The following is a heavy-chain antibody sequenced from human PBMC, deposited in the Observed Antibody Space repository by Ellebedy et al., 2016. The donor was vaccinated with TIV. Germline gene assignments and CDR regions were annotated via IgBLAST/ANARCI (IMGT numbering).Heavy chain of an antibody. CDR2: AKNKANSYTT. CDR1: GFTFSDRY. V-gene: IGHV3-72*01. J-gene: IGHJ3*01. D-gene: IGHD4-23*01. Sequence: GESLKISCAASGFTFSDRYIDWVRQAPGKGLEWVGRAKNKANSYTTEYAASVKGRFTISRDDSKNSLFLQMNSLRAEDTAIYFCARDPVGVGPAFDVWGQGTMVTVSS. CDR3: ARDPVGVGPAFDV.